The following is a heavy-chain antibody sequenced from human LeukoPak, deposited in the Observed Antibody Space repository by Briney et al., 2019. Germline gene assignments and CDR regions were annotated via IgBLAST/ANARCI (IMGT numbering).Heavy chain of an antibody. Sequence: PSETLSLTCTVSGGSIDIYYWSWIRQPAGKGLEWIGRIYTSGSTNYNPSLTTRVTMSVDTSKNQFSLKLSSVTAADTAVYYCARGPLTVTRGFDPWGQGTLVTVSS. CDR2: IYTSGST. V-gene: IGHV4-4*07. CDR3: ARGPLTVTRGFDP. J-gene: IGHJ5*02. CDR1: GGSIDIYY. D-gene: IGHD4-17*01.